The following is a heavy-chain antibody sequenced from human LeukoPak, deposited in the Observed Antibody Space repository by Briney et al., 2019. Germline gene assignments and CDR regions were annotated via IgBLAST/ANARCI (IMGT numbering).Heavy chain of an antibody. Sequence: VQPGGSLRLSCAASGFNFRDAAMTWVRQAPGKGLEWVSLISFSGDNSYYADSVKGRFTISRDNSKNTLSLQMNSLRVEDTAIYYCAKDIQLSTWGLGTMVIVSS. CDR3: AKDIQLST. V-gene: IGHV3-23*01. D-gene: IGHD5-24*01. CDR1: GFNFRDAA. CDR2: ISFSGDNS. J-gene: IGHJ3*01.